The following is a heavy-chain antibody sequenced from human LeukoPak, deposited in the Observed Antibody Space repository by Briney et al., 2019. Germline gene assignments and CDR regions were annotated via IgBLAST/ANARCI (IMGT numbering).Heavy chain of an antibody. CDR2: IIPILGIA. J-gene: IGHJ5*02. V-gene: IGHV1-69*04. CDR3: ARERLEMATILRNNWFDP. Sequence: GSSVKVSCKASGGTFSSYAISWVRQAPGQGLEWMGRIIPILGIANYAQKFQGRVTITADKSTSTAYMELSSLRSEDTAVYYCARERLEMATILRNNWFDPWGQGTLVTVSS. D-gene: IGHD5-24*01. CDR1: GGTFSSYA.